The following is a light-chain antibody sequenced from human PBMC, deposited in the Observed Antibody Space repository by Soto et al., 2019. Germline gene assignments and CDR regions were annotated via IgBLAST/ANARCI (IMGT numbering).Light chain of an antibody. Sequence: EILLTQSPATLSSSPGERATLSCGASQTVSSKLAWYQHKPGQAPRLLSYDTSNRATGIPDRFSGSGSETEFTLTISGLKHGDSPTYYCQQYNSYSPTFGQGTKVDI. CDR3: QQYNSYSPT. CDR1: QTVSSK. V-gene: IGKV3-11*01. J-gene: IGKJ1*01. CDR2: DTS.